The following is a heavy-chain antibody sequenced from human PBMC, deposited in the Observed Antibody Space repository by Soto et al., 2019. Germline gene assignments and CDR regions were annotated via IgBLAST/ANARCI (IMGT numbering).Heavy chain of an antibody. J-gene: IGHJ4*02. V-gene: IGHV4-34*01. CDR2: VSHSGYT. Sequence: SETLSLTCAVYGESFSDNHWSWIRQPPGKGLEWIGEVSHSGYTVYNTSLKSRVTISLGTSNNQFSLKLISATAADTAVYFCAKGGRLRSPFGLWGQGTLVTVSS. CDR3: AKGGRLRSPFGL. D-gene: IGHD4-17*01. CDR1: GESFSDNH.